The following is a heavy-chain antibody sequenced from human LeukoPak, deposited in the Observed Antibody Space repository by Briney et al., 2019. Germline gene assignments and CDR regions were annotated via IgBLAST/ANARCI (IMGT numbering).Heavy chain of an antibody. CDR3: ARDRELLWFGELSTIDY. CDR1: GYTFSDYY. J-gene: IGHJ4*02. CDR2: IDRSTGT. Sequence: ASVKVSCKASGYTFSDYYMHWVRQAPGQGLEWMGWIDRSTGTKYAQKFQGRVTMTRDTSISTAYMELSRLRSDDTAVYYCARDRELLWFGELSTIDYWGQGTLVTVSS. D-gene: IGHD3-10*01. V-gene: IGHV1-2*02.